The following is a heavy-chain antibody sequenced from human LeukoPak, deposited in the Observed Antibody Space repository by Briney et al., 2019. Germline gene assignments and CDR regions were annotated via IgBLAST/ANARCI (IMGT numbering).Heavy chain of an antibody. V-gene: IGHV1-8*01. J-gene: IGHJ5*02. Sequence: ASVKVSCKASGYTFTSYDINWGRQATGQGLEWMGWMNPNSGNTGYAQKFQGRVTMTRNTSISTAYMELSSLRSEDTAVYYCARGPPTISGVPYNWFDPWGQGTLVTVSS. D-gene: IGHD3-3*01. CDR2: MNPNSGNT. CDR1: GYTFTSYD. CDR3: ARGPPTISGVPYNWFDP.